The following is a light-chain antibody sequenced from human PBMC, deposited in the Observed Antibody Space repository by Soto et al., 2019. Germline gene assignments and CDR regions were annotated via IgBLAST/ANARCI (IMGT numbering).Light chain of an antibody. CDR1: SSNIGSNY. CDR2: RNN. J-gene: IGLJ1*01. V-gene: IGLV1-47*01. Sequence: QSVLTQPPSASGTPGQRVTISCSGSSSNIGSNYVYWYQQLPGTAPKLLIYRNNQWPSGVPDRFSGSKSGTSASLAISGLQSEDEADYYCAAWDDSLSGYVFGTGTKVTVL. CDR3: AAWDDSLSGYV.